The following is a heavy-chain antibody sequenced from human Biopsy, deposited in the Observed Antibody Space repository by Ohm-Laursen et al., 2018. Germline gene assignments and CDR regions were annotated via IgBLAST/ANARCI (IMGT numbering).Heavy chain of an antibody. CDR1: GGSINTDLNY. Sequence: TLSLTCTVSGGSINTDLNYWSWIRQRPGKGLEWIGYIYHSGATYYNPSLESQVTISIDTSKNQFSLKVTSVTAADTAVYYYARATVETASFDFWGLGTLVTVSS. CDR3: ARATVETASFDF. CDR2: IYHSGAT. V-gene: IGHV4-31*01. D-gene: IGHD4-23*01. J-gene: IGHJ4*02.